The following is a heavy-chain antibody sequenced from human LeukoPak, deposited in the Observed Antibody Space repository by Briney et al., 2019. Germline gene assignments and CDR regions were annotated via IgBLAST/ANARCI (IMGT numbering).Heavy chain of an antibody. Sequence: ASVKVSCKVSGYTLTELSMHWVRQAPGKGLEWMGGFDPEDGETIYAQKFQGRVTMTEDTSTDTAYMELSSLRSEDTAVYYCATYDILTGYSVGAFDIWGQGTMVTVSS. J-gene: IGHJ3*02. CDR3: ATYDILTGYSVGAFDI. D-gene: IGHD3-9*01. CDR1: GYTLTELS. V-gene: IGHV1-24*01. CDR2: FDPEDGET.